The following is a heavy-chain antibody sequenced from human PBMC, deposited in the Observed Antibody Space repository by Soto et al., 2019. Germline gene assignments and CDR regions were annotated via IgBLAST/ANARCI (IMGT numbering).Heavy chain of an antibody. CDR3: ARDSVAGDKDYYYYYGMDV. D-gene: IGHD3-10*01. J-gene: IGHJ6*02. CDR2: IYYSGST. CDR1: GGSISSYY. Sequence: PSETLSLTCTVSGGSISSYYWSWIRQPPGKGLEWIGYIYYSGSTNYNPSLKSRVTISVDTSKNQFSLKLSSVTAADTAVYYCARDSVAGDKDYYYYYGMDVWGQGTTVTVSS. V-gene: IGHV4-59*01.